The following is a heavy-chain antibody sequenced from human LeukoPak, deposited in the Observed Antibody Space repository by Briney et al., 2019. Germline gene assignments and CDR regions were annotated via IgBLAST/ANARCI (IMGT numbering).Heavy chain of an antibody. CDR2: ISGSVGTT. J-gene: IGHJ4*02. D-gene: IGHD1-26*01. CDR3: ARSSGSYGYFDY. Sequence: VSAISGSVGTTYYADSVKGRFTISRDNSKNTLYLQMNSLRAEDTAVYYCARSSGSYGYFDYWGQGTLVTVSS. V-gene: IGHV3-23*01.